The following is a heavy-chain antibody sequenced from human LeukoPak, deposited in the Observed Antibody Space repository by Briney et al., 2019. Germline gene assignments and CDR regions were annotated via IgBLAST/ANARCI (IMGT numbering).Heavy chain of an antibody. CDR3: ATWGSHTVTNGPYYFDY. CDR1: AFTFSDYY. CDR2: MSSSSIYT. D-gene: IGHD3-16*01. V-gene: IGHV3-11*06. J-gene: IGHJ4*02. Sequence: GGSLSLSCAPAAFTFSDYYTSWIRQAPGEGLEWVSYMSSSSIYTNYADSVKGRFNISRDNAKKSLYLQMNSLRAEDTAVYYCATWGSHTVTNGPYYFDYWGQGTLVTVSS.